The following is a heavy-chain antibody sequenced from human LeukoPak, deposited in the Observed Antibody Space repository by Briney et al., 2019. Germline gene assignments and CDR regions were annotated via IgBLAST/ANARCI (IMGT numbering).Heavy chain of an antibody. CDR1: GFSFNNYA. Sequence: GGSLRLSCAASGFSFNNYAMSWVRQAPARGLEWVSSLRGDGETFYADSVKGRFTISRDNAKNSLYLQMNSLRAEDTAVYYCARDRNWNNWFDPWGQGTLVTVSS. CDR2: SLRGDGET. D-gene: IGHD1-1*01. J-gene: IGHJ5*02. CDR3: ARDRNWNNWFDP. V-gene: IGHV3-21*01.